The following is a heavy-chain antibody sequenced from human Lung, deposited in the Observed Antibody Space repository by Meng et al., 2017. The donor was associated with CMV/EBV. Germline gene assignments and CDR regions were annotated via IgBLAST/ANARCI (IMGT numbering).Heavy chain of an antibody. D-gene: IGHD4-11*01. CDR1: GYSFTSYH. CDR3: VVNLGDFSNYASSFDY. J-gene: IGHJ4*02. Sequence: SXXVSXXASGYSFTSYHMHWVRQAPGQGLEWMGMINPGGSTIYAQKFQGRVTMPRDTSTSTVYMELKSLRSEDTAVYYCVVNLGDFSNYASSFDYWGQGXLVTVSS. CDR2: INPGGST. V-gene: IGHV1-46*01.